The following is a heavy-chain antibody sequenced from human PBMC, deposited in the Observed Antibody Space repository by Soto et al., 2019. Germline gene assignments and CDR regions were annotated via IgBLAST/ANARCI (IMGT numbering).Heavy chain of an antibody. CDR2: ISDDGSNE. CDR3: AKGAGYSYGSHFDY. J-gene: IGHJ4*02. V-gene: IGHV3-30*18. Sequence: QVQLVESGGGVVQPGRSLRLSCAASGFTFSTYGMHWVRQAPGKGLEWVAAISDDGSNEYYADSVKGRFTISRDNSKNTLYLQRNSLRAENTVVYYCAKGAGYSYGSHFDYWGQGTLVTVSS. CDR1: GFTFSTYG. D-gene: IGHD5-18*01.